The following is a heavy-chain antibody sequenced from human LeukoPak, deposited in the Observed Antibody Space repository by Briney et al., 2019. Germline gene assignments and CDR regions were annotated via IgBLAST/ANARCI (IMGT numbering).Heavy chain of an antibody. J-gene: IGHJ4*02. CDR1: GFTFDDYG. V-gene: IGHV3-20*04. D-gene: IGHD3-10*01. CDR3: ARTITMVRGVISYFDY. Sequence: RAGGSLRLSCAASGFTFDDYGMSWVRQAPGKGLEWVSGINWNGGSTGYADSVKGRFTISRDNAKNSLYLQMNSLRAEDTALYYCARTITMVRGVISYFDYWGQGTLVTVSS. CDR2: INWNGGST.